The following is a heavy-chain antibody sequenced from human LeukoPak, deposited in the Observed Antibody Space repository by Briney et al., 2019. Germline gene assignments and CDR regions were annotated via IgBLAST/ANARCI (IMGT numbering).Heavy chain of an antibody. D-gene: IGHD1-1*01. CDR3: AKDIGRGSTGTNFDY. CDR2: ISWDGGST. CDR1: GFTFSTFA. J-gene: IGHJ4*02. Sequence: PGGSLRLSCAASGFTFSTFAMNWVRQAPGKGLEWVSLISWDGGSTYYADSVKGRFTISRDNSKNSLYLQMNSLRTEDTALYYCAKDIGRGSTGTNFDYWGQGTLVTVSS. V-gene: IGHV3-43*01.